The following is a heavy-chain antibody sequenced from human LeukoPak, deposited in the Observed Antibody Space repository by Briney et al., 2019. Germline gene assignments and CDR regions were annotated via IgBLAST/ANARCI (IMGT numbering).Heavy chain of an antibody. D-gene: IGHD5-12*01. V-gene: IGHV3-30-3*01. CDR2: ISYDGSNK. CDR3: ASSGYDDMEGPPDY. CDR1: GFTFGSYA. J-gene: IGHJ4*02. Sequence: PGGSLRLSCAASGFTFGSYAMHWVRQAPGKGLEWVAVISYDGSNKYYADSVKGRFTISRDNSKNTLYLQMNSLRAEDTAVYYCASSGYDDMEGPPDYWGQGTLVTVSS.